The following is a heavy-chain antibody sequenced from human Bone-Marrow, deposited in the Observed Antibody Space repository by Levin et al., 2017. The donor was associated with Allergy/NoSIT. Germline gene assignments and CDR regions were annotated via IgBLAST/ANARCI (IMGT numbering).Heavy chain of an antibody. CDR3: ARGVDV. CDR1: GGSFNDYY. CDR2: INHSGIT. V-gene: IGHV4-34*01. Sequence: SCAVSGGSFNDYYWSWFRQPPGKRLEWIGEINHSGITNYNPSVTGRVTMSVETAKQHFSLKLASVTAADTAVYFCARGVDVWGQGTLVTVSS. J-gene: IGHJ3*01.